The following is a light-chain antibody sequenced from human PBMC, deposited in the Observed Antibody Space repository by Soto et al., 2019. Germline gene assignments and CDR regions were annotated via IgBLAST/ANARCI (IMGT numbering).Light chain of an antibody. CDR1: QDIRNF. CDR2: AAS. Sequence: DIQMTQSPPSLSASVGDRVTITCRASQDIRNFVAWYQQKPGKAPKLLIYAASTLQSGVPSRFSGSGSGTDFTLTFNSLQPEDVATYSCQKYSSVPVFGPGTKVEIK. V-gene: IGKV1-27*01. J-gene: IGKJ3*01. CDR3: QKYSSVPV.